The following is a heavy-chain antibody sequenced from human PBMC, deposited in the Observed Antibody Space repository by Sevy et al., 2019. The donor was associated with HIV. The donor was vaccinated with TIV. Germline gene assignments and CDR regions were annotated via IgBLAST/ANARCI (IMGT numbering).Heavy chain of an antibody. CDR1: GSTLSQMA. J-gene: IGHJ4*02. CDR3: ATTKDYYESSGEPIDY. D-gene: IGHD3-22*01. Sequence: ASVKVSCKVSGSTLSQMAMHWVRQAPGKGLEWMATFDPEDAETIYTQKLQGRVTMTEDTSRDTAYMELSNLRSEDTAVYYCATTKDYYESSGEPIDYWGQGTLVTVSS. V-gene: IGHV1-24*01. CDR2: FDPEDAET.